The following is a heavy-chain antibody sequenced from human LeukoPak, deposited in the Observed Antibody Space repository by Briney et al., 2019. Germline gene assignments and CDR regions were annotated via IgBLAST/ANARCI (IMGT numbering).Heavy chain of an antibody. D-gene: IGHD1-1*01. CDR3: ARDHFTIYTTGQTHAMDV. V-gene: IGHV1-18*01. CDR1: GYTFTSYG. Sequence: GASVKVSCKASGYTFTSYGINRVRQAPGQGLEWMGWISPYNANTNYAQKVQGRVTMTTDTSTSTAYMELRSLRSDDTAVYYCARDHFTIYTTGQTHAMDVWGQGTTVTVSS. J-gene: IGHJ6*02. CDR2: ISPYNANT.